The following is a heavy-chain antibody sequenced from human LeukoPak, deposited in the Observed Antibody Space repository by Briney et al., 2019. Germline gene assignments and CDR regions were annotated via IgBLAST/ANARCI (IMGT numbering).Heavy chain of an antibody. CDR1: GFTFSSYG. V-gene: IGHV3-23*01. J-gene: IGHJ4*02. Sequence: GGTLRLSCAASGFTFSSYGMSWVRQAPGKGLEWVSAISGSGGSTYYADSVKGRFTISRDNAKKTLYLQMNSLRAEDTAVYYCAKEGDIVATSIRFDYWGQGTLVTVSS. D-gene: IGHD5-12*01. CDR3: AKEGDIVATSIRFDY. CDR2: ISGSGGST.